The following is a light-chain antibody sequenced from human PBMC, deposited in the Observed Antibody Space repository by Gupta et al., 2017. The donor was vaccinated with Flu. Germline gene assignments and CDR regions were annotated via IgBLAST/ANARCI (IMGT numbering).Light chain of an antibody. Sequence: EIVLTQSPGTLSLSPGEGATLSCRASQSVSNSHLAWYQQKPGQAPRLLIYGVSSRATGIPDRFSGSGSGTDFTLTISRVEPEDFAVYYCQRHSSSGYSFGQGTKLEIK. J-gene: IGKJ2*03. CDR3: QRHSSSGYS. V-gene: IGKV3-20*01. CDR1: QSVSNSH. CDR2: GVS.